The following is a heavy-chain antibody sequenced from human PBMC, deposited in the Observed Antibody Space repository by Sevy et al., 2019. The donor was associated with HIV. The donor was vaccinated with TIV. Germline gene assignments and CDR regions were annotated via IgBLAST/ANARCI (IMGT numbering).Heavy chain of an antibody. Sequence: GGCLRLSCAASGFTFTDYFMGWVRQAPGKGLEWVANIDQDGSQKNYLDSVKGRFTISRDNAKNSVYLQMNRLRVDDTAVYYCARELWPGDYWGQGTLVTVSS. CDR1: GFTFTDYF. D-gene: IGHD2-21*01. CDR3: ARELWPGDY. J-gene: IGHJ4*02. CDR2: IDQDGSQK. V-gene: IGHV3-7*01.